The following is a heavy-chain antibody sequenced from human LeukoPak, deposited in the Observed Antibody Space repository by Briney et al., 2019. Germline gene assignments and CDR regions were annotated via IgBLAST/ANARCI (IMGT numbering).Heavy chain of an antibody. Sequence: PGGSLRLSCAASGFTFSNYWMSWVRQAPGKGLEWVANIREDGSEKYYVDSVKGQFTISRDNAKNSLFLQMDSLRAEDTAVYYCARGLAGHYYGSGSSFDYWGQGPWSPSP. D-gene: IGHD3-10*01. CDR1: GFTFSNYW. V-gene: IGHV3-7*01. J-gene: IGHJ4*02. CDR3: ARGLAGHYYGSGSSFDY. CDR2: IREDGSEK.